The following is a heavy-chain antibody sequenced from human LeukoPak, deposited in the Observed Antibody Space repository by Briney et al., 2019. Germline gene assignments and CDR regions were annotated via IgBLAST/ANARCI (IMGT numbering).Heavy chain of an antibody. CDR3: ARHGSYYDSSGYLY. D-gene: IGHD3-22*01. CDR1: GGSISSSSYY. CDR2: IHYSGST. J-gene: IGHJ4*02. V-gene: IGHV4-39*01. Sequence: SETLSLTCIVSGGSISSSSYYWGWIRQPPGKGLEWIGSIHYSGSTYYNPSLKSRVTISVDTPKNQFSLKLSSVTAADTAVYYCARHGSYYDSSGYLYWGQGTLVTVSS.